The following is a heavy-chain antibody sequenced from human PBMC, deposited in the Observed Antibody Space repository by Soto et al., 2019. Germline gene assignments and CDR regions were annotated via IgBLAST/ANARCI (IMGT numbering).Heavy chain of an antibody. CDR1: GFSLGTYGVG. CDR3: AHSGGGIVDWYFDL. J-gene: IGHJ2*01. Sequence: QITLNESGPTLVKPTQTLTLTCTFSGFSLGTYGVGVGWIRQPPGKALEWLALIYWDDDKRYSPSLKSRLTITKDASKRQVFLTLTNMDPVDTATYYCAHSGGGIVDWYFDLWCRGTPVSVSS. D-gene: IGHD1-26*01. CDR2: IYWDDDK. V-gene: IGHV2-5*02.